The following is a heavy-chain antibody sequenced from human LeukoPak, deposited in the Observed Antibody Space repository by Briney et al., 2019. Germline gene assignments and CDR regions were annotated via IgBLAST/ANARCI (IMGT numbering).Heavy chain of an antibody. Sequence: PSETLSLTCTVSGGSISSGDFYWSWIRQPPGEGLEWIGYIYYSGSTYYNPSLKSRVTISLDTSKNQFSLNLSSVTAADTAVYYCARGDVAVWRGHYKHPQGVDYWGQGALVTVSS. J-gene: IGHJ4*02. CDR2: IYYSGST. V-gene: IGHV4-30-4*01. CDR1: GGSISSGDFY. D-gene: IGHD3-3*01. CDR3: ARGDVAVWRGHYKHPQGVDY.